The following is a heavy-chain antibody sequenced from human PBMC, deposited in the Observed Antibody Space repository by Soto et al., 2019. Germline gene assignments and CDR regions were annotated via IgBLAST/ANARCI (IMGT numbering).Heavy chain of an antibody. J-gene: IGHJ4*02. CDR1: GFRFSSYA. V-gene: IGHV3-23*01. Sequence: EVQLLESGGGLVQPGESLRLSCAASGFRFSSYAMSWVRQGPGKGLEWVAAISGSGGSTLYTDFVKGRFTISRDNSKNMLYVEMNGLRGEDTAVYYCAKKSTSGWADWGQGILVTVSS. D-gene: IGHD6-19*01. CDR2: ISGSGGST. CDR3: AKKSTSGWAD.